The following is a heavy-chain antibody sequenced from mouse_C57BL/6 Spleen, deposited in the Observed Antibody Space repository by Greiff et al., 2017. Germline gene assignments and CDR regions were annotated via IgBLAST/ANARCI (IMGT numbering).Heavy chain of an antibody. J-gene: IGHJ4*01. CDR1: GYSFTGYY. Sequence: EVQLVESGPELVKPGASVKISCKASGYSFTGYYMHWVKQSSEKSLEWIGEINPSTGGTSYNQKFKGKATLTVDKSSSTAYMQLKSLTSEDSAVYYCARATVVARAMDYWGQGTSVTVSS. D-gene: IGHD1-1*01. CDR2: INPSTGGT. V-gene: IGHV1-43*01. CDR3: ARATVVARAMDY.